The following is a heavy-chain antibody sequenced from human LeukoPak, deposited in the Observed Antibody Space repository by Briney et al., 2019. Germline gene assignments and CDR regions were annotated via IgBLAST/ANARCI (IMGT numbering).Heavy chain of an antibody. CDR3: ARGAGGYCSGGSCYGPFDY. Sequence: GASVTVSFKASGGTFSSYAISWVRQAPGQGLEWMGGIIPIFGTANYDQKFQGRVTITADESTSTAYMELSSLRSEDTAVYYCARGAGGYCSGGSCYGPFDYCGQGTLVTVSS. V-gene: IGHV1-69*13. CDR1: GGTFSSYA. J-gene: IGHJ4*02. D-gene: IGHD2-15*01. CDR2: IIPIFGTA.